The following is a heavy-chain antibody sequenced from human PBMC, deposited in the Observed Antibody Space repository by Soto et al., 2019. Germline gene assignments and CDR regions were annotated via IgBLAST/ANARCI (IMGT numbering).Heavy chain of an antibody. D-gene: IGHD1-20*01. J-gene: IGHJ6*02. CDR1: GFTFSSYG. V-gene: IGHV3-30*18. CDR2: ISYDGSNK. Sequence: GGSLRLSCAASGFTFSSYGMHWVRQAPGKGLEWVAVISYDGSNKYYADSVKGRFTISRDNSKNTLYLQMNSLRAEDTAVYYCAKNGHGNWNLPYYGMDVWGQGTTVTVSS. CDR3: AKNGHGNWNLPYYGMDV.